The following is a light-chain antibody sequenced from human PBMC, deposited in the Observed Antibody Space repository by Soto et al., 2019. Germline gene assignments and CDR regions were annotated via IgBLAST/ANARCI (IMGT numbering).Light chain of an antibody. V-gene: IGLV2-14*03. J-gene: IGLJ1*01. CDR2: DVS. CDR3: SSYTSSSTPYV. Sequence: HSVLTQPASVSGSPGQSITISCTGSSSDVGGYDYVSWYQHHPGKAPKLMIHDVSNRPSGVSNRFSGSKSGNTASLTISGLQAEDEADYYCSSYTSSSTPYVFGTGTKVTV. CDR1: SSDVGGYDY.